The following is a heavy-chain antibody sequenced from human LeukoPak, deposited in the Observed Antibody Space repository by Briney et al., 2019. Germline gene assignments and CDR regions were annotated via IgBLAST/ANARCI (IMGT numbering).Heavy chain of an antibody. D-gene: IGHD3-10*01. CDR1: GFTFNSYA. CDR3: VRNHYHAFDL. Sequence: GGSLRLSCAASGFTFNSYAMNWVRQAPGKGLEWVSHIRGDSPTIYYADSVRGRFTISRDDAKGSLYILLNSLRVQDTGVYYGVRNHYHAFDLWGQGTLVTVSS. J-gene: IGHJ4*02. CDR2: IRGDSPTI. V-gene: IGHV3-48*04.